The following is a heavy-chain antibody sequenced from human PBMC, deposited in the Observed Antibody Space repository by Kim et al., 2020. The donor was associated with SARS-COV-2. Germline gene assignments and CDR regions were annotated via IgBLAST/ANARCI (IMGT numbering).Heavy chain of an antibody. CDR2: IKQDESER. Sequence: GGSLRLSCEASGFTFARYWMSWVRQAPGRGPQWVANIKQDESERYYAESVRGRFTISRDNAKRSIFLQMDNLRADDTAVYYCARDGPVALGDHFPYFDQWGQGALVTVSS. CDR3: ARDGPVALGDHFPYFDQ. J-gene: IGHJ4*02. CDR1: GFTFARYW. V-gene: IGHV3-7*03. D-gene: IGHD3-16*01.